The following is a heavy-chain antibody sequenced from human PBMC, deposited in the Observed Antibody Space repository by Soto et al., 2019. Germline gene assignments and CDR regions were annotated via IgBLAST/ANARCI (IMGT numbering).Heavy chain of an antibody. V-gene: IGHV4-34*01. CDR3: ARGGIVVVPAAMKNRGWFDP. J-gene: IGHJ5*02. CDR2: INHSGST. Sequence: QVQLQQWGAGLLKPSETLSLTCAVYGGSFSGYYWSWIRQPPGKGLEWIGEINHSGSTNYNPSLTSRVTISVDTSKTQFSLKLSSVTAADTAVYYCARGGIVVVPAAMKNRGWFDPWGQGTLVTVSS. D-gene: IGHD2-2*01. CDR1: GGSFSGYY.